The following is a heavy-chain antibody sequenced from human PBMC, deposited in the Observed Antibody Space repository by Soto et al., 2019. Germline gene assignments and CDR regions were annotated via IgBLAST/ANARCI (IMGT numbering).Heavy chain of an antibody. CDR3: ARDGGYSVRSYYYYGMDV. D-gene: IGHD5-12*01. CDR1: GGSISSYY. Sequence: PSETLSLTCTVSGGSISSYYWSWIRQPPGKGLEWIGYIYYSGSTNYNPSLKSRVTISVDTSKNQFSLKLSSVTAADTAVYYCARDGGYSVRSYYYYGMDVWGQGTTVTVSS. J-gene: IGHJ6*02. V-gene: IGHV4-59*01. CDR2: IYYSGST.